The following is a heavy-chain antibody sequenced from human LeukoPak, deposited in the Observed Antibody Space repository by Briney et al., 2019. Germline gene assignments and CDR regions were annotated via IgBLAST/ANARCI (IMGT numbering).Heavy chain of an antibody. CDR1: GFTISSYA. V-gene: IGHV3-33*08. CDR3: ARDPTAYYDSSGYYLNTIDY. Sequence: GRSLRLSCAASGFTISSYAMHWVRQAPGKGLEWVAVIWYDGSNKYYADSVKGRFTISRDNSKNTLYLQMISLRAEDTAVYYCARDPTAYYDSSGYYLNTIDYWGQGTLVTVSS. D-gene: IGHD3-22*01. J-gene: IGHJ4*02. CDR2: IWYDGSNK.